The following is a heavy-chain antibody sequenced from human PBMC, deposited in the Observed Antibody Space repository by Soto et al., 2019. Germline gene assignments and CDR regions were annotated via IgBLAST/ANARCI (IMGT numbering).Heavy chain of an antibody. CDR2: ISYDGSNK. Sequence: QVQLVESGGGVVQPGRSLRLSCTASGFTFSNYGMHWVRQAPGKGLKWVAGISYDGSNKYYADSVKGRFTISRDNSKNTLYLQMNSLRAEDTGEYYCARGRDYLGGDFDYWGQGTLVTVSS. CDR1: GFTFSNYG. D-gene: IGHD3-16*01. V-gene: IGHV3-30-3*01. CDR3: ARGRDYLGGDFDY. J-gene: IGHJ4*02.